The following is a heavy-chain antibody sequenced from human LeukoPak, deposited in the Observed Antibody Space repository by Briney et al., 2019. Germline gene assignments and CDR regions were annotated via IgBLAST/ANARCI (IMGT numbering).Heavy chain of an antibody. CDR3: ARGNDYWSGYIDY. Sequence: GGSLRLSCAASGFAFSNHWMHWVRQAPGKGLVWLSHVKNDGSSTNYADSVRGRFTISRDNAKNTLYLQMNSLRAEDTAFYYCARGNDYWSGYIDYWGQGTLVTVSS. D-gene: IGHD3-3*01. CDR1: GFAFSNHW. V-gene: IGHV3-74*01. J-gene: IGHJ4*02. CDR2: VKNDGSST.